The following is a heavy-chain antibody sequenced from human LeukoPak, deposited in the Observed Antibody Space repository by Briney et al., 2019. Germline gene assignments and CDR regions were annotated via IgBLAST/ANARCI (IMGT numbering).Heavy chain of an antibody. J-gene: IGHJ4*02. Sequence: SVKVSCKASGGTFSSYAISWVRQAPGQGLEGMGRIIPIFGTANYAQKFQGRVTITTDESTSTAYMELSSLRSEDTAVYYCAQLVRVGYGDRDWGQGTLVTVSS. D-gene: IGHD4-17*01. V-gene: IGHV1-69*05. CDR1: GGTFSSYA. CDR3: AQLVRVGYGDRD. CDR2: IIPIFGTA.